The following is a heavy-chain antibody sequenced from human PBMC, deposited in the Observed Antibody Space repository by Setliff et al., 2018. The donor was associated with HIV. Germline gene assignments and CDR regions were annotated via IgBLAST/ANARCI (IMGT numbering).Heavy chain of an antibody. CDR2: ISSRGSVI. Sequence: GGSLRLSCAASGFTFGDYYMTWIRQAPKKGLECVAYISSRGSVIQYADSVKGRFTISRDNAKNSLSLQMNNLRDEDTAVYFRARGDVVQFRGALDPWGQGALVTVSS. D-gene: IGHD3-10*01. CDR1: GFTFGDYY. J-gene: IGHJ5*02. V-gene: IGHV3-11*04. CDR3: ARGDVVQFRGALDP.